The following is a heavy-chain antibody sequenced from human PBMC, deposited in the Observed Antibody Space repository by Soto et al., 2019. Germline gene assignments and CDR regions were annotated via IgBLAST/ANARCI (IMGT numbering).Heavy chain of an antibody. CDR3: ARGTYYDFRSGSFFDY. J-gene: IGHJ4*02. V-gene: IGHV4-61*01. CDR1: GGSVSSGSYY. D-gene: IGHD3-3*01. Sequence: SETLSLTCTVSGGSVSSGSYYWSWIRQPPGKGLEWIGYIYYSGSTNYNPSFKSRVTISVDTSKNQFSLKLSSVTAADTAVYYCARGTYYDFRSGSFFDYWGQGTLVTVSS. CDR2: IYYSGST.